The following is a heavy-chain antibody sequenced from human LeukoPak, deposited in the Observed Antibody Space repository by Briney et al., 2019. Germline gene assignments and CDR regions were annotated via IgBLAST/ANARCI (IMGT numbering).Heavy chain of an antibody. CDR3: ARARYYDSSGYPPSCWFDP. V-gene: IGHV4-59*01. CDR1: GGSISSYY. CDR2: IYSSGST. Sequence: SETLSLTCTVSGGSISSYYWSWIRQTPGKGLEWIGYIYSSGSTNYNPSLKSRVTISVDRPKNQFSLKLTSVTAADMAVYYCARARYYDSSGYPPSCWFDPWGQGTLVTVSS. D-gene: IGHD3-22*01. J-gene: IGHJ5*02.